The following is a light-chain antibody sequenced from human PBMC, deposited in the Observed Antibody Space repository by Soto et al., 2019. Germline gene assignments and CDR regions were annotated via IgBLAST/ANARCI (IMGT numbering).Light chain of an antibody. V-gene: IGLV2-14*01. CDR2: EVT. J-gene: IGLJ3*02. CDR3: ISFTPSTTTHWV. Sequence: QSALTQPPSVSWSPGHSITIACTGTSSDVGDYNRVSWYQHHPGKAPKLMIFEVTNRPSGISDRFSGFKSGSTASLTISELQPDDEADYYCISFTPSTTTHWVFGGGTKVTVL. CDR1: SSDVGDYNR.